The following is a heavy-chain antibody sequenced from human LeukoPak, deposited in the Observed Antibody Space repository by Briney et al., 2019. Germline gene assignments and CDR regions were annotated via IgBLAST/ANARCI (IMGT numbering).Heavy chain of an antibody. CDR2: ISGSGGST. J-gene: IGHJ4*02. CDR1: GFTFSSYA. Sequence: PGGSLRLSCAASGFTFSSYAMSWVCQAPGKGLEWVSAISGSGGSTYYADSVKGRFTISRDNSKNTLYLQMNSLRAEDTALYYCAKDATAQLAYYFDYWGQGTLVTVSS. CDR3: AKDATAQLAYYFDY. V-gene: IGHV3-23*01. D-gene: IGHD6-13*01.